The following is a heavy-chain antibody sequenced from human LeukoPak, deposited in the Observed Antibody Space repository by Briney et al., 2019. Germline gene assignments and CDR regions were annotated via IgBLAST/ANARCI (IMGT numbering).Heavy chain of an antibody. D-gene: IGHD3-16*01. V-gene: IGHV3-30*18. J-gene: IGHJ4*02. CDR1: GFTFSTYG. CDR3: AKTPKFWAAPQRHFDF. Sequence: PGGSLRLSCAASGFTFSTYGMHWVRQAPGKGLEWVAVIEYDGSNIHYTDSVKGRFTIFRDNSKKTLYLQMNSLRAEDTAVYYWAKTPKFWAAPQRHFDFWGQGTLVTVSS. CDR2: IEYDGSNI.